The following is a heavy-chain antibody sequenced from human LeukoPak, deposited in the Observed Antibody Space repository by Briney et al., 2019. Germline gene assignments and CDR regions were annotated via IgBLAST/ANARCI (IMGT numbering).Heavy chain of an antibody. Sequence: SVKVSCKASGGTFSSYAISWVRQAPGQGLEWMGRIIPIFGTANYAQKFQGRVTITTDESTSTACMELSSLRSEDTAVYYCASSAREYYDSSGYYYLSTGRYYFDYWGQGTLVTVSS. CDR1: GGTFSSYA. J-gene: IGHJ4*02. CDR3: ASSAREYYDSSGYYYLSTGRYYFDY. D-gene: IGHD3-22*01. V-gene: IGHV1-69*05. CDR2: IIPIFGTA.